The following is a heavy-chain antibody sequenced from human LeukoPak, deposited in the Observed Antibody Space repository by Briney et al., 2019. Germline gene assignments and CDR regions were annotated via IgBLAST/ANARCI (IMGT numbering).Heavy chain of an antibody. CDR2: IDERAGA. D-gene: IGHD3-10*01. V-gene: IGHV4-34*06. CDR1: GGSIGFSS. Sequence: PSETLSLTCAVYGGSIGFSSWKWFRQSPGKGLQWIGEIDERAGAKYNPSLKTQVTLSMDTTKGQVSLKLDSVTAAGTAVYYCGIFYDGSMDWGRGTLVTVSS. CDR3: GIFYDGSMD. J-gene: IGHJ4*02.